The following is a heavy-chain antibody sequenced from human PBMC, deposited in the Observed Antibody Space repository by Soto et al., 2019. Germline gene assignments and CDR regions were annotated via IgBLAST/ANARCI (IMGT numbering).Heavy chain of an antibody. CDR2: MYSSGST. CDR1: GDSMSKYY. CDR3: ARTVGAAYYFDF. D-gene: IGHD1-26*01. J-gene: IGHJ4*02. V-gene: IGHV4-4*07. Sequence: QVQLQESGPGLVKPSETLSLTCTVSGDSMSKYYWCWIRQPAGKGLEWIGRMYSSGSTNNNPSLKSRVTMSIATSNTHFSLNLKSLTAADAAVYYCARTVGAAYYFDFWGQGALATVSS.